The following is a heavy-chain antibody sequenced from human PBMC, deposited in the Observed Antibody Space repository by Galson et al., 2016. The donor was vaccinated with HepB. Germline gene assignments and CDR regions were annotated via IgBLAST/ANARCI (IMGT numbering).Heavy chain of an antibody. V-gene: IGHV4-59*01. Sequence: SETLSLTCTVSGGSISSYYWSWIRQPPGKGLEWIGYIYYSGSTNYNPSLKSRVTISVETSKNQFSLKLSSVTAADTAVYYCARVVDFYDSSGSYAYYFDYWGQGAMVTVSS. CDR3: ARVVDFYDSSGSYAYYFDY. D-gene: IGHD3-22*01. J-gene: IGHJ4*02. CDR1: GGSISSYY. CDR2: IYYSGST.